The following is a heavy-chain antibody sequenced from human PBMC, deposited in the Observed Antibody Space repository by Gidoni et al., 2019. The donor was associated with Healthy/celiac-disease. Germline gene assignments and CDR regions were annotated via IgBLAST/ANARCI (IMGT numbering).Heavy chain of an antibody. D-gene: IGHD6-19*01. J-gene: IGHJ4*02. Sequence: EVQLVESGGVVVQPGGSLRLSCSASGFTFAASPMHWVRQAPGKGLEWVSLISWDGGSTDYADYVKGRFTISRDNSKNALYLQMNSLRTEDTALYYCAKGNIGRTPVAGDEAFDYWGQGTLVTVSS. CDR3: AKGNIGRTPVAGDEAFDY. CDR1: GFTFAASP. V-gene: IGHV3-43*01. CDR2: ISWDGGST.